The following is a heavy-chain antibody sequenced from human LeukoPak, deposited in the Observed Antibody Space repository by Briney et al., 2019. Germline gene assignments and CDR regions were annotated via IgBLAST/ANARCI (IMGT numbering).Heavy chain of an antibody. V-gene: IGHV4-59*04. CDR2: IYHSGST. J-gene: IGHJ4*02. CDR1: GGSISSYY. Sequence: SETLSLTCTVSGGSISSYYWSWIRQPPGKGLEWIGSIYHSGSTYYNPSLKSRVTISVDTSKNQFSLKLSSVTAADTAVYYCAISATIKGAFDYWGQGTLVTVSS. D-gene: IGHD4-17*01. CDR3: AISATIKGAFDY.